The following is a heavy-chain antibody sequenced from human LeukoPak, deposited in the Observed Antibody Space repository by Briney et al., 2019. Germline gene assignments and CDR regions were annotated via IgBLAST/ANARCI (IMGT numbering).Heavy chain of an antibody. Sequence: SVKVSCKASGFTFTSSAVQWVRQARGQRLEWIGWIVVGSGNTNYAQKFQERVTITRDMSTSTAYMELSSLRSEDTAVYYCARGVVGVSSWSDYWGQGALVTVSS. CDR3: ARGVVGVSSWSDY. CDR2: IVVGSGNT. J-gene: IGHJ4*02. V-gene: IGHV1-58*01. D-gene: IGHD6-13*01. CDR1: GFTFTSSA.